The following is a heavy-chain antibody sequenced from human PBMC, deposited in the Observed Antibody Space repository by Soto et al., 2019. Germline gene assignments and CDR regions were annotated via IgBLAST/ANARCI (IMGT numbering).Heavy chain of an antibody. CDR1: GFTFNNYA. V-gene: IGHV3-23*01. CDR2: ITDSGDDT. CDR3: AKLGSSSWFPHYYFDY. D-gene: IGHD2-2*01. J-gene: IGHJ4*02. Sequence: EVQLLESGGGLVQPGGSLRLSCAASGFTFNNYAMGWVRQAPGKGLEWVSAITDSGDDTYYIDSVKGRFTISRDNSKSTLYLQMNSLRAEDMAIYYCAKLGSSSWFPHYYFDYWGQGTLVTVSS.